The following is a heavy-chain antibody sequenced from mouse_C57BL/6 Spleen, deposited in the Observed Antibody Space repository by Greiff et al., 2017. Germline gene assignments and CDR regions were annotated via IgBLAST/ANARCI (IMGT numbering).Heavy chain of an antibody. Sequence: VQLQESGPELVKPGASVKISCKASGYAFSSSWMNWVKQRPGKGLEWIGRIYPGDGDTNYNGKFKGKATLTADKSSSTAYMQLSSLTSEDSAVYFCAITVVAHYYAMDYWGQGTSVTVSS. CDR1: GYAFSSSW. CDR2: IYPGDGDT. D-gene: IGHD1-1*01. CDR3: AITVVAHYYAMDY. J-gene: IGHJ4*01. V-gene: IGHV1-82*01.